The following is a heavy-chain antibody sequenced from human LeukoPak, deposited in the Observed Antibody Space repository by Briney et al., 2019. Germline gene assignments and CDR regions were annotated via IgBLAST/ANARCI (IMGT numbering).Heavy chain of an antibody. Sequence: GGSLRLSCAASGFIFSNYAMHWVRQAPGKGLEWVTIISYDGSNKHYADSVKGRFTISRDNSKNTLSLQMNSLRPEDTAVYYCARGDPDTAMEYYYYGLDVWGKGTTVTVSS. D-gene: IGHD5-18*01. CDR3: ARGDPDTAMEYYYYGLDV. V-gene: IGHV3-30*04. J-gene: IGHJ6*04. CDR1: GFIFSNYA. CDR2: ISYDGSNK.